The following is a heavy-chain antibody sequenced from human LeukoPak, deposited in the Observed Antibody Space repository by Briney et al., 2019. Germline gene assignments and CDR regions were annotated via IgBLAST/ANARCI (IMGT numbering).Heavy chain of an antibody. CDR3: ARARHRSGPADY. Sequence: PSETLSLTCAVYGGSFSGYYWSWIRQPPGKGLEWIGEINHSGSTNYNPSLKSRVTISVDTSKNQFSLKLSSVTAADTAVYYCARARHRSGPADYWGQGTLVTVSS. D-gene: IGHD2-2*01. V-gene: IGHV4-34*01. J-gene: IGHJ4*02. CDR2: INHSGST. CDR1: GGSFSGYY.